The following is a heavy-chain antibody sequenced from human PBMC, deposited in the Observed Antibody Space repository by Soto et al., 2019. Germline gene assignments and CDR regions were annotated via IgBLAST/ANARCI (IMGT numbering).Heavy chain of an antibody. J-gene: IGHJ6*02. CDR3: ARAYCSGGSCPSGMDV. D-gene: IGHD2-15*01. V-gene: IGHV1-69*13. Sequence: SVKVSCKASGGTFSSYSFSWVRQAPGQGLEWMGGIIPIFGTANYTQNFQGRVTITADESTSTSYMELSSLRSEDTAVYYCARAYCSGGSCPSGMDVWGQGTTVTVSS. CDR1: GGTFSSYS. CDR2: IIPIFGTA.